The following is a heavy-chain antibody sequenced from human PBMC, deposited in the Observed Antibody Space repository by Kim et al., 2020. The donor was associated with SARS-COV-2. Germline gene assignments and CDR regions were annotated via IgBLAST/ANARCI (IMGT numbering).Heavy chain of an antibody. CDR2: IIPIFGTA. V-gene: IGHV1-69*13. J-gene: IGHJ5*02. Sequence: SVKVSCKASGGTFSGYAIRWVRQAPGQGLEWMGGIIPIFGTANYAQKFQGRVTITADESTSTAYMELSSLRSEDTAVYYCARGSSSWYWFDPWGQGTLVTVSS. CDR3: ARGSSSWYWFDP. D-gene: IGHD6-13*01. CDR1: GGTFSGYA.